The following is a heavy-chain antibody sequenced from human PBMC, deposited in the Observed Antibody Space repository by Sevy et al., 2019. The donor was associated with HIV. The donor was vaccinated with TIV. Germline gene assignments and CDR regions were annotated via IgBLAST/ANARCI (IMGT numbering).Heavy chain of an antibody. V-gene: IGHV3-23*01. CDR2: LSFGCGEI. CDR3: AREGSTKPHDY. CDR1: GFTFSKYY. J-gene: IGHJ4*02. Sequence: GGSLRLSCAASGFTFSKYYMSWVRQPPGKGLEWVSTLSFGCGEINYADSVKGRFTISRDNSKSSVYLQMNNLRPEDTAVYYCAREGSTKPHDYWGQGTLVTVSS. D-gene: IGHD2-8*01.